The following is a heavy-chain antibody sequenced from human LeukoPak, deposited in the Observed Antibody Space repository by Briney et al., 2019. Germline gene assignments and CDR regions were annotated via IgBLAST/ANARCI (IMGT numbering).Heavy chain of an antibody. V-gene: IGHV3-11*04. CDR1: GFTFSVYY. Sequence: GGSLRLSCAASGFTFSVYYMSWIRQAPGKGLEWASYISSSGSTIYYADSVKGRFTISRDNAKNSLYLQMNSLRAEDTAVYYCARDGFETYYYDSSGYLGVDYWGQGTLVTVSS. CDR2: ISSSGSTI. J-gene: IGHJ4*02. D-gene: IGHD3-22*01. CDR3: ARDGFETYYYDSSGYLGVDY.